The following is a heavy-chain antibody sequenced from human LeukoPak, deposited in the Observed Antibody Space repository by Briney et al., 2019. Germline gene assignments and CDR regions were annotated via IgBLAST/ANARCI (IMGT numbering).Heavy chain of an antibody. CDR3: ARDSSEGITMIVVEYYFDY. CDR2: ISGSGGST. CDR1: GFTFSSYA. D-gene: IGHD3-22*01. J-gene: IGHJ4*02. Sequence: GGSLRLSCAASGFTFSSYAMSWVRQAPGKGLEWVSAISGSGGSTYYADSVKGRFTISRDNSKNSLYLQMNSLRAEDTAVYYCARDSSEGITMIVVEYYFDYWGQGTLVTVSS. V-gene: IGHV3-23*01.